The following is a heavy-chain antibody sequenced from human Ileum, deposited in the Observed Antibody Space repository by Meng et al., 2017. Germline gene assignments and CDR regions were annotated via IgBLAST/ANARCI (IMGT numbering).Heavy chain of an antibody. D-gene: IGHD3-16*01. V-gene: IGHV1-8*01. CDR2: VSPSSGNT. J-gene: IGHJ4*02. CDR1: GYTFTTNG. CDR3: ARGVGDLGDY. Sequence: QVKLVQLGAEMNTPGASSKVVCKASGYTFTTNGINWVRQAPGQGLEWMGWVSPSSGNTHYAQKFQGRVTMTRDISISTVYMELTSLKSDDTAVYYCARGVGDLGDYWGQGTLVTVSS.